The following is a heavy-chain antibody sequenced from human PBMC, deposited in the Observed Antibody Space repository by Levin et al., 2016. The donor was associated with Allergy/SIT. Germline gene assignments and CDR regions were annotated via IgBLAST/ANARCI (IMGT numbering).Heavy chain of an antibody. CDR3: ANLGFDY. V-gene: IGHV3-23*01. J-gene: IGHJ4*02. Sequence: ESLKISCAVSGFTFSNYAMSWVRQAPGKGLEWVSGISGSGTRTYYADSVKGRVTISRDNSKTTLYLQMNSLRAEDTAVYYCANLGFDYWGQGTLVTVSS. CDR2: ISGSGTRT. D-gene: IGHD3-16*01. CDR1: GFTFSNYA.